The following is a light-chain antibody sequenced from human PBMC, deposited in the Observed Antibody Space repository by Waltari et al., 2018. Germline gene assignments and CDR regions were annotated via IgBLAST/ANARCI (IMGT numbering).Light chain of an antibody. CDR2: GAS. J-gene: IGKJ5*01. CDR3: QQYYSHPVT. CDR1: QGISNF. Sequence: AIRLTQSPSSLSASTGDSITITFRASQGISNFLAWYQQKPGKAPDLLIYGASTLQSGVPSRFTGSGSGTDFTLTISRLHSEDFATYYCQQYYSHPVTFGQGTRLEI. V-gene: IGKV1-8*01.